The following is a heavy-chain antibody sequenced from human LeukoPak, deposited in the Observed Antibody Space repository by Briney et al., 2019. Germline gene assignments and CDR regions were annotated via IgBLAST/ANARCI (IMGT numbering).Heavy chain of an antibody. V-gene: IGHV3-21*01. J-gene: IGHJ6*04. CDR1: GFTFSRYS. CDR2: I. D-gene: IGHD3-10*02. Sequence: GGSLRLSCAASGFTFSRYSMNWVRQAPGKGLEWVSSIVKGRFTSSRDNAKNSLYLQMNSPRAEDTAVYYCAELGITMIGGVWGKGTAVTISS. CDR3: AELGITMIGGV.